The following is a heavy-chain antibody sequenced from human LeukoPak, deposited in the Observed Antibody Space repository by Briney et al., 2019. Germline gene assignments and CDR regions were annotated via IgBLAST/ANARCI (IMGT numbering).Heavy chain of an antibody. J-gene: IGHJ4*02. Sequence: GGSLRLSCAASGFTFSNYWIHWVRQAPGKGLVWVPRIDNAGSITTYADSVKGRFTISRDNAENTLYLQMNSLRVEDTAVYYCARDPLTGKYYFDYWGQGTLVTVSS. CDR2: IDNAGSIT. CDR1: GFTFSNYW. D-gene: IGHD7-27*01. V-gene: IGHV3-74*03. CDR3: ARDPLTGKYYFDY.